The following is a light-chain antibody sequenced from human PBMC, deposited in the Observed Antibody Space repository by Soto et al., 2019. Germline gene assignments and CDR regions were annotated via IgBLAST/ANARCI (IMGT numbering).Light chain of an antibody. Sequence: DIQLTQSPSFLSASVGDRVTITCRASQGISSYLAWYQQKPGKAPKILIYAASTLQSGVQSRFSGSGSGTEFTLTISSLQPEDFATYYYQQLNSYPSTFGQGTRLEIK. J-gene: IGKJ5*01. CDR2: AAS. CDR1: QGISSY. CDR3: QQLNSYPST. V-gene: IGKV1-9*01.